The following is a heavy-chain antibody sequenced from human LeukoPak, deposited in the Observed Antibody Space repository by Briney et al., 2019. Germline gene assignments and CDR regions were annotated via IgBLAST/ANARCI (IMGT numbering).Heavy chain of an antibody. V-gene: IGHV3-33*06. J-gene: IGHJ4*02. Sequence: GGSLRLSCAASGFTFSSYGMHWVRQAPGKGLEWVAVIWYDGSNKYYADSVKGRFTISRDNSKNTLYLQMNSLRAEDTAVYYCANHSASRSGWYGVYWGQGTLVTVSS. CDR2: IWYDGSNK. D-gene: IGHD6-19*01. CDR1: GFTFSSYG. CDR3: ANHSASRSGWYGVY.